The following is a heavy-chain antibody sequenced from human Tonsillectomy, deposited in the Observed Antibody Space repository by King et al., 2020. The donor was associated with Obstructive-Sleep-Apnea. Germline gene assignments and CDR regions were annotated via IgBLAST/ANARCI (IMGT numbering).Heavy chain of an antibody. V-gene: IGHV2-5*02. CDR1: GFSLSTSGVG. J-gene: IGHJ5*02. CDR3: ARSWRYSSSWHWFDP. Sequence: ITLKESGPTLVKPTQTLTLTCTFSGFSLSTSGVGVGWIRQPPGKALEWLALMYWDDDKRYSQSLKRRITITKDTSKNQVVLTITYMDPVDTATYYCARSWRYSSSWHWFDPWGQGTLVTVSS. D-gene: IGHD6-13*01. CDR2: MYWDDDK.